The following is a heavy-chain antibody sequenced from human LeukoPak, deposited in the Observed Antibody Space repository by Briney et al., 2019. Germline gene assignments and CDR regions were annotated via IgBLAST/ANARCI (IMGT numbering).Heavy chain of an antibody. CDR2: IYSGGST. D-gene: IGHD2-8*01. J-gene: IGHJ4*02. CDR3: AKRQAYGPDYCTYAVCSPFDY. CDR1: GFTVSSNY. V-gene: IGHV3-53*01. Sequence: GGSLRLSXAASGFTVSSNYMSWVRQAPGKGLEWVSVIYSGGSTYYADSVKGRFTISRDNSKNTLYLQMNSLRAEDTAVYYCAKRQAYGPDYCTYAVCSPFDYWGQGTLVTVSS.